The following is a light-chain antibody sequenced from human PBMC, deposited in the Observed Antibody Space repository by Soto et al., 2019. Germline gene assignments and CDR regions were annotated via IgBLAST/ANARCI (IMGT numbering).Light chain of an antibody. CDR3: QHRYYWPLT. CDR2: NTS. CDR1: QSISTF. J-gene: IGKJ4*01. V-gene: IGKV3-11*01. Sequence: EIVLTQSPATLSLSPGESVTLSCRASQSISTFLGWYQQKPGQAPRLLIYNTSKRATGIPARFSGSGFGTDFTLTISSLEPDDFAVYYCQHRYYWPLTFGGGTKVEIK.